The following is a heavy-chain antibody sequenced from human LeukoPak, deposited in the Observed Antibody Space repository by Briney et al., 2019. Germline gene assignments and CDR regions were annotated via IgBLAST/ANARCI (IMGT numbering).Heavy chain of an antibody. D-gene: IGHD2-2*01. Sequence: KASETLSLTCAVYGGSFSGYYWSWIRQPPGKGLEWIGEINHSGSTNYNPSLKSRVTISVDTSKNQFSLKLSSVTAADTAVYYCACSSTSCYGGDCFDYWGQGTLVTVSS. CDR2: INHSGST. V-gene: IGHV4-34*01. J-gene: IGHJ4*02. CDR1: GGSFSGYY. CDR3: ACSSTSCYGGDCFDY.